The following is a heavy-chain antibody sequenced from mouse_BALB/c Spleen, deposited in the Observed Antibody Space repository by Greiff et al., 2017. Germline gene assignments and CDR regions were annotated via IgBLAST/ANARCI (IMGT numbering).Heavy chain of an antibody. CDR1: GFNIKDTY. CDR3: ARNYGSPYWYFDV. CDR2: IDPANGNT. J-gene: IGHJ1*01. Sequence: VHVKQSGAELVKPGASVKLSCTASGFNIKDTYMHWVKQRPEQGLEWIGRIDPANGNTKYDPKFQGKATITADTSSNTAYLQLSSLTSEDTAVYYCARNYGSPYWYFDVWGAGTTVTVSS. D-gene: IGHD1-1*01. V-gene: IGHV14-3*02.